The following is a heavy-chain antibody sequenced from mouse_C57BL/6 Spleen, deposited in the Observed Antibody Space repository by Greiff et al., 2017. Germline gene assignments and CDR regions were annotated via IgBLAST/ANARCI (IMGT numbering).Heavy chain of an antibody. CDR2: IWGVGST. J-gene: IGHJ3*01. CDR1: GFSLTSYG. D-gene: IGHD3-2*02. V-gene: IGHV2-6*01. Sequence: QVQLQQSGPGLVAPSQSLSITCTVSGFSLTSYGVDWVRQSPGKGLEWLGVIWGVGSTNHNSALKSRLSISKDNSKSQVFLKMNSLQTDDTAMYYCASGASGYRFAYWGQGTLVTVSA. CDR3: ASGASGYRFAY.